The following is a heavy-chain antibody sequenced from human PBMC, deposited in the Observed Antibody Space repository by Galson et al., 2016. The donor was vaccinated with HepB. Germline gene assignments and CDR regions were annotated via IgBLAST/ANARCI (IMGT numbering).Heavy chain of an antibody. CDR1: GGSVSSGTHY. D-gene: IGHD1-26*01. CDR3: ARWDYYYGMDA. Sequence: SETLSLTCIVSGGSVSSGTHYWNWIRQTPGTGLEWIGYIQHTGSTKYNPSLKSRVPISVDTSKDHFSLNLRSVTAADTAVYYCARWDYYYGMDAWGQGTTVTVSS. V-gene: IGHV4-61*03. J-gene: IGHJ6*02. CDR2: IQHTGST.